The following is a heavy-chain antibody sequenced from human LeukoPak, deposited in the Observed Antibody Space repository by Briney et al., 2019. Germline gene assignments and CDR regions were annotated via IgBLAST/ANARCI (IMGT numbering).Heavy chain of an antibody. V-gene: IGHV1-2*02. Sequence: GASVKVSCKASGYTFTGYYMHLVRQAPGQGLEWMGWINPNSGDTKYAQKFQGRVTMTSDTSINTAYMELSSLISDDTAVYYCASVTYSSLSPFDYWGQGTLVTVSS. CDR1: GYTFTGYY. J-gene: IGHJ4*02. CDR3: ASVTYSSLSPFDY. D-gene: IGHD6-19*01. CDR2: INPNSGDT.